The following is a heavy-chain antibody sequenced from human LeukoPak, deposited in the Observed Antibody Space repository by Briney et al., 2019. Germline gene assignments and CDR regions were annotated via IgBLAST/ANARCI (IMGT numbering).Heavy chain of an antibody. D-gene: IGHD3-3*02. Sequence: SETLSLTCAVYGGSFSGYYWSWIRQPPGKGLEWIGEINHRRSTNYNPSLKSRVAMSVDTSKNQFSLNLSSVTAADTAVYYCARGQFWSGYSIWGQGTLVTVSS. CDR2: INHRRST. CDR3: ARGQFWSGYSI. CDR1: GGSFSGYY. J-gene: IGHJ4*02. V-gene: IGHV4-34*01.